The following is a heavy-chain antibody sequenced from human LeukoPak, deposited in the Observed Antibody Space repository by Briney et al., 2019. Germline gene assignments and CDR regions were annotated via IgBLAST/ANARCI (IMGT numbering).Heavy chain of an antibody. V-gene: IGHV3-21*01. Sequence: GGSLRLSCADSGFTFSSYSMNGVRQAPGKGLEWVSSISSSSSYIYYADSVKGRFTISRDNAKNSLYLQMNSLRAEDTAVYYCARGGGSSSDSSGYYSGYWGQGTLVTASS. CDR2: ISSSSSYI. CDR3: ARGGGSSSDSSGYYSGY. D-gene: IGHD3-22*01. CDR1: GFTFSSYS. J-gene: IGHJ4*02.